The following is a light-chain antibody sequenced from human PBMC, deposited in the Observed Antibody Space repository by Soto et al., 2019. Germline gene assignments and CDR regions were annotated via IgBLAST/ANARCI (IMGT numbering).Light chain of an antibody. V-gene: IGKV4-1*01. J-gene: IGKJ1*01. CDR2: WAS. CDR1: QSVLYSSNNKNY. CDR3: QQYYNTPWT. Sequence: DIVMTQSPDSLAVSLGERATINCKSSQSVLYSSNNKNYLDWYQQNPAQPPKLLIYWASTRESGVADRFSGSSSGTDFTLTISSLQAEDVAVYYCQQYYNTPWTFGQGTKVEIK.